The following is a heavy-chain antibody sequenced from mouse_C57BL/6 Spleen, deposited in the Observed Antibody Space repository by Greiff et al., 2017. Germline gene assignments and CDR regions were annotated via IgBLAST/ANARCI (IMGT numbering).Heavy chain of an antibody. V-gene: IGHV14-2*01. D-gene: IGHD1-1*01. J-gene: IGHJ1*03. Sequence: EVQLQQSGAELVKPGASVKLSCTASGFNIKDYYMHWVKQRTEQGLEWIGRIDPEDGETKYAPKFPGKATITADTSSNTAYLQLSSLTSEDTAVYYCGRPGSSYDWYFDVWGTGTTVTVSS. CDR3: GRPGSSYDWYFDV. CDR2: IDPEDGET. CDR1: GFNIKDYY.